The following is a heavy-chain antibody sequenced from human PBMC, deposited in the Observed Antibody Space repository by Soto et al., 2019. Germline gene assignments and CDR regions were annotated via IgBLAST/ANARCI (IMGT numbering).Heavy chain of an antibody. CDR3: TRRGRQSANWFDP. Sequence: QVQLVQSGADVKTPGSSVKVSCKASGGTFNSFSIDWVRQAPGQGLEWMGGIIPMSGRPNYAQRFQGRVTISADKSKNTVYMEVNSLTYEDTAVYYCTRRGRQSANWFDPWGQGTLVTVSS. V-gene: IGHV1-69*06. CDR2: IIPMSGRP. D-gene: IGHD5-12*01. CDR1: GGTFNSFS. J-gene: IGHJ5*02.